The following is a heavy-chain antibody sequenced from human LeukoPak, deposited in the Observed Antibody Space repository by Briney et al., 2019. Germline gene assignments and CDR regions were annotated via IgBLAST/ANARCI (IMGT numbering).Heavy chain of an antibody. D-gene: IGHD4-17*01. J-gene: IGHJ4*02. CDR2: ISSSGSTI. Sequence: PGGSLRLSCAASGFTFSSYSMNWVRQAPGKGLEWVSYISSSGSTIYYADSVKGRFTISRDNAKNSLYLQMNSLRAEDTAVYYCARGQYGDYSIDYWGQGTLVTVSS. V-gene: IGHV3-48*04. CDR3: ARGQYGDYSIDY. CDR1: GFTFSSYS.